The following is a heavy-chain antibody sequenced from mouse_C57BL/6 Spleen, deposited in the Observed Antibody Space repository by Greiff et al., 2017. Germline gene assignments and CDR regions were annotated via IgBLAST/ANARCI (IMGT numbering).Heavy chain of an antibody. Sequence: QVQLQQPGAELVKPGASVKLSCKASGYTFTSYWMHWVKQRPGQGLEWIGMIHPNSGSTNYNEKFKSKATLTVDNSSSTAYMQLSSLTSEDSAVYYCAREGFITTVDYYAMDYWGQGTSVTVSS. D-gene: IGHD1-1*01. CDR1: GYTFTSYW. V-gene: IGHV1-64*01. CDR2: IHPNSGST. J-gene: IGHJ4*01. CDR3: AREGFITTVDYYAMDY.